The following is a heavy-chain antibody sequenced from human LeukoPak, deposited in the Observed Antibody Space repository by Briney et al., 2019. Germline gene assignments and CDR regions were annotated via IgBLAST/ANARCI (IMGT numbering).Heavy chain of an antibody. CDR1: GGSISSYY. V-gene: IGHV4-59*01. Sequence: SETLSLTCTVSGGSISSYYWSWIRQPPGKGLEWIGYIYYSGSTNYNPSLKSRVTISVDTSKNQFSLKLSSVTAADTAVYYCARYLTWERAFDIWGQGTMVTVSS. CDR3: ARYLTWERAFDI. CDR2: IYYSGST. J-gene: IGHJ3*02. D-gene: IGHD1-26*01.